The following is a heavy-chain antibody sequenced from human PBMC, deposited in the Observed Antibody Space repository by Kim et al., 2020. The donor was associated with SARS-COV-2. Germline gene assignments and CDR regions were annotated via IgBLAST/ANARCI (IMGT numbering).Heavy chain of an antibody. CDR3: AKAMSGYVPFDS. CDR2: ISYDGINK. Sequence: GGSLRLSCAASGFTFTIYGMHWVRQAPAKGLEWVAVISYDGINKYYADSVRGRFTISRDNSKNTLYLQMNSLRPEDTAVYYCAKAMSGYVPFDSWGQGTLVTVSS. J-gene: IGHJ5*01. CDR1: GFTFTIYG. V-gene: IGHV3-30*18. D-gene: IGHD5-12*01.